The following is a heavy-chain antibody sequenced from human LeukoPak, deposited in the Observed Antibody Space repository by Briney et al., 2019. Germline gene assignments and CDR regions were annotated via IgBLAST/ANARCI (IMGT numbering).Heavy chain of an antibody. CDR2: ITKSGNTI. CDR1: GFTFSDHY. D-gene: IGHD4-17*01. Sequence: GGSLRLSCAASGFTFSDHYMSWIRQTPGKGLEWVSSITKSGNTIYYADSVEGRFTISRDNAKNSLDLQMNSLRAEDTAVYYCAREEMTTVSTIDFWGQGTLVIVSS. V-gene: IGHV3-11*01. J-gene: IGHJ4*02. CDR3: AREEMTTVSTIDF.